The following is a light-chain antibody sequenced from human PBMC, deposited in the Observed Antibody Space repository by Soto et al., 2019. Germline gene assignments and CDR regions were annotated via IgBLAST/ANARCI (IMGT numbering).Light chain of an antibody. Sequence: QSALTQPASVSGSPGQSITISCTGTNSDIGGYSYVSWYQQHPGKAPTLMISEVSNRPSGVSNRFSGSKSGNTASLTISGLQAEDEADYYCSSYTSSSALVFGSGTKLTVL. J-gene: IGLJ1*01. CDR3: SSYTSSSALV. CDR1: NSDIGGYSY. V-gene: IGLV2-14*01. CDR2: EVS.